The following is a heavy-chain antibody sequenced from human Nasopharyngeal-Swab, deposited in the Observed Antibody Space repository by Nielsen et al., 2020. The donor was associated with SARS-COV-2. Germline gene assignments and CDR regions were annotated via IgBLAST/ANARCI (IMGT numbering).Heavy chain of an antibody. D-gene: IGHD2-15*01. J-gene: IGHJ4*02. CDR2: IRSKGNNYAT. Sequence: GESLKISCAASGFTFSDSAIHWVRQASGKGLECVGRIRSKGNNYATAYSASAKGRFIIFRDDPTNTAYLQMNSLKTEDTAMYYCTRCGGGCYSGRDYWGQGTLVTVSS. V-gene: IGHV3-73*01. CDR1: GFTFSDSA. CDR3: TRCGGGCYSGRDY.